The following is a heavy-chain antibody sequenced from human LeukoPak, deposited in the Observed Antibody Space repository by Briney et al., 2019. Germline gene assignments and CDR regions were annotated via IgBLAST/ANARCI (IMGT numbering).Heavy chain of an antibody. CDR3: TRGRGYSSGYLGEYFDY. CDR1: GYTFGDYT. D-gene: IGHD5-18*01. V-gene: IGHV3-49*04. J-gene: IGHJ4*02. Sequence: GGSLRLSCTASGYTFGDYTMHWVRQAPGKGLEWGSFIRIKAYGGTTAYAASVKDRFTISRDDSKSIAYLQMNSLKAEDTAVYYCTRGRGYSSGYLGEYFDYWGQGALVTVSS. CDR2: IRIKAYGGTT.